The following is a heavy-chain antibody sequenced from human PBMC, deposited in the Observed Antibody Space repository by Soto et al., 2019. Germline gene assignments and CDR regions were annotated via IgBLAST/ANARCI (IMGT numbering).Heavy chain of an antibody. CDR2: IYYSGST. CDR1: GGSISSYY. J-gene: IGHJ3*02. Sequence: SETLSLTCTVSGGSISSYYWSWIRQPPGKGLEWIGYIYYSGSTNYNPSLKSRVTISVDTSKNQFSLKLSSVTAADTAVCYCARGRDIVVVVAADVDAFDIWGQGTRVTVSS. V-gene: IGHV4-59*01. CDR3: ARGRDIVVVVAADVDAFDI. D-gene: IGHD2-15*01.